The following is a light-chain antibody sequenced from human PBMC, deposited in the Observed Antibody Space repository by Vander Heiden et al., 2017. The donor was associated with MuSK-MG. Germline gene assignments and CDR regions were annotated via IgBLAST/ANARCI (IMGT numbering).Light chain of an antibody. J-gene: IGKJ1*01. CDR3: QQSDSTPET. CDR2: AAS. Sequence: DIQMTQSPSSLSASVGDRVTITCRASQSISSYLNWYQQKPGKAPKLLIYAASSLQSGVPSRFSGSGSGTDLTLTISRLQPEDFATYYCQQSDSTPETFGQGTKVEIK. V-gene: IGKV1-39*01. CDR1: QSISSY.